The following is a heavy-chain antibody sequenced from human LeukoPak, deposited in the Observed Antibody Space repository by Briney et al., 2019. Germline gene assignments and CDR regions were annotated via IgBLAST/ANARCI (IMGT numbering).Heavy chain of an antibody. CDR1: GSSFTNYW. J-gene: IGHJ4*02. CDR2: IDPSDSYT. CDR3: ARHLRIGGDYDY. Sequence: GESLKISCKTSGSSFTNYWISWVRQMPGKGLEWMGRIDPSDSYTNYSPSFQGHVTISADKSISTAYLQWSSLKASDTAMYYCARHLRIGGDYDYWGQGTLVTVSS. D-gene: IGHD2-15*01. V-gene: IGHV5-10-1*01.